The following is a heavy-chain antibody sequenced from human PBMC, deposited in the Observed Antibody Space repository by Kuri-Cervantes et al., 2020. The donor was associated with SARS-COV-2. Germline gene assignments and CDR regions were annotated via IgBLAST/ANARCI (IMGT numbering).Heavy chain of an antibody. V-gene: IGHV1-3*01. D-gene: IGHD6-13*01. Sequence: ASVKVSCKASGYTFSRYAIHWVRQAPGQGLEWMGWISAYNGNTNYAQKFQGRVTITADESTSTAYMELSSLRSEDTAVYYCARDRGQQLGYYYYYYGMDVWGQGTTVTVSS. CDR3: ARDRGQQLGYYYYYYGMDV. J-gene: IGHJ6*02. CDR2: ISAYNGNT. CDR1: GYTFSRYA.